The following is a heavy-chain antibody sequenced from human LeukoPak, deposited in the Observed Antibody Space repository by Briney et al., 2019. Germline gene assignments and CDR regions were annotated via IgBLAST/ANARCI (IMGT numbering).Heavy chain of an antibody. CDR2: IYSGGST. J-gene: IGHJ4*02. Sequence: GGSLRLSCAASGFTVSSNYMSWVRQAPGKGLEWVSVIYSGGSTYYADSVKGRFTISRDNSKNTLYLQMNSLRAEDTAVYYCARVGLEYGDYVGTYLDYWGQGTLVTVPS. CDR1: GFTVSSNY. V-gene: IGHV3-66*01. D-gene: IGHD4-17*01. CDR3: ARVGLEYGDYVGTYLDY.